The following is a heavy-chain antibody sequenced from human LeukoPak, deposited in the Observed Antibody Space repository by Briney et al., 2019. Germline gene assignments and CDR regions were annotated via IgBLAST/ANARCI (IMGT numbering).Heavy chain of an antibody. D-gene: IGHD3-16*02. J-gene: IGHJ4*02. V-gene: IGHV3-23*01. CDR1: GFTFSSYG. CDR3: AREAWSGWGAITEY. CDR2: ISGSGGST. Sequence: PGGTLRLSCAASGFTFSSYGMSWVRQAPGKGLEGVSAISGSGGSTYYADSVKGRFTISRDNSKNTLYLQMNSLRAEDTAVYYCAREAWSGWGAITEYWGQGTLVTVSS.